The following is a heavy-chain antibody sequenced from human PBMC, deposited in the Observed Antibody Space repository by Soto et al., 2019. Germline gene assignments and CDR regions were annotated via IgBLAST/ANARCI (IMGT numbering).Heavy chain of an antibody. CDR3: AKGDFDC. J-gene: IGHJ4*02. Sequence: EVQLVESGGGPIQPGGSLRLSCAASGFTVSSEYMSWVRQAPGKGLEWVAIVFSGGNTYHEESVKGRFTVSRDNSKNTLDHQMNSLRAEDTAVYYCAKGDFDCWGQGTLVTVSS. CDR1: GFTVSSEY. V-gene: IGHV3-53*01. CDR2: VFSGGNT.